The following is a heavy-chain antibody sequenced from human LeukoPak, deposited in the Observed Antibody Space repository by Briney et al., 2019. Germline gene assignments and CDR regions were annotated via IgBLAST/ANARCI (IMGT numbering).Heavy chain of an antibody. CDR1: GGSISSYY. CDR3: ARHSHDGHFDY. CDR2: IYYSGST. Sequence: SETLSLTCTVSGGSISSYYWSCIRQPPGKGLEWIGYIYYSGSTNYTPSLKSRVTISVDTSKNQFSLKLSSVTAADTAVYYCARHSHDGHFDYWGQGTLVTVSS. V-gene: IGHV4-59*08. D-gene: IGHD5-24*01. J-gene: IGHJ4*02.